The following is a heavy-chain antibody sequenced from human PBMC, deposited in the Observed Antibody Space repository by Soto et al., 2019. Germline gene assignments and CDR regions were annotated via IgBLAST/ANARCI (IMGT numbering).Heavy chain of an antibody. J-gene: IGHJ4*02. V-gene: IGHV4-34*01. CDR1: SGSFSGFY. CDR3: ARAPKVSGSSQPRPAF. D-gene: IGHD6-6*01. CDR2: ISQSGST. Sequence: SETLSLTCSIYSGSFSGFYWSWIRQPPGKRLEWIGEISQSGSTNYNPSLKSRVSISVDTSKNQFSLNLTSVTAADTAVYYCARAPKVSGSSQPRPAFGGRGALVTVSS.